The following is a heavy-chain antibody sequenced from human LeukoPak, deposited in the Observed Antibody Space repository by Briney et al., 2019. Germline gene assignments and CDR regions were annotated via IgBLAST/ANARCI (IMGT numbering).Heavy chain of an antibody. J-gene: IGHJ5*02. D-gene: IGHD3-16*01. CDR1: GGSVSSGSYY. Sequence: KSSQTLSLTCTVSGGSVSSGSYYWSWIRQPPGKGLEWIGYINYSGSTNYNPSLKSRVTISVDTSKNQFSLKLSSVTAADTAVYYCARAELGGTSRFLFDPWGQGTLVTVSS. CDR3: ARAELGGTSRFLFDP. CDR2: INYSGST. V-gene: IGHV4-61*01.